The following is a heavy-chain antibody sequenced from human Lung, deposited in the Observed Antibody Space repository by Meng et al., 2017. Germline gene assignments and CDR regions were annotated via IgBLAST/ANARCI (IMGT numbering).Heavy chain of an antibody. CDR3: ARGPTTMAHDFDY. Sequence: QWGAEILKPSDTLALTCVVSGGFFSDYYGSWIRQPPGKGLEWIGEIHHSGSTNYTPYLESRATISVDTSQNNLSLKLSSVTAADSAVYYCARGPTTMAHDFDYWGQGTLVTVSS. J-gene: IGHJ4*02. D-gene: IGHD4-11*01. CDR2: IHHSGST. V-gene: IGHV4-34*02. CDR1: GGFFSDYY.